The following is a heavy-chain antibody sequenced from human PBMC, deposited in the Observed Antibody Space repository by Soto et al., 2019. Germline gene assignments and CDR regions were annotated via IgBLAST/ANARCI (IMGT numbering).Heavy chain of an antibody. D-gene: IGHD6-19*01. CDR2: IIPIFGTA. J-gene: IGHJ5*02. CDR3: ARPLAASIAVDGRKWFAP. CDR1: GGTFSSYA. Sequence: VASVKVSCKASGGTFSSYAISWVRQAPGQGLEWMGGIIPIFGTANYAQKFQGRVTITADESTSTAYMELSSLRSEDTAVYYCARPLAASIAVDGRKWFAPWGQGTLDTVSS. V-gene: IGHV1-69*13.